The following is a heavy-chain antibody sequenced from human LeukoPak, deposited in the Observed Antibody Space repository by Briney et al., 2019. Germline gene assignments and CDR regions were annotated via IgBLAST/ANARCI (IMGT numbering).Heavy chain of an antibody. Sequence: PGRSLRLSCAASGFTFSNYGMHWVRQAPGKGLEWVALISYDERNKFYVDSVKGRFTISRDNSKNTLYLQMNSRSADDTAVYHCAKDGDRDGYNYADYWGQGTLVTVSS. CDR1: GFTFSNYG. CDR3: AKDGDRDGYNYADY. CDR2: ISYDERNK. J-gene: IGHJ4*02. V-gene: IGHV3-30*18. D-gene: IGHD5-24*01.